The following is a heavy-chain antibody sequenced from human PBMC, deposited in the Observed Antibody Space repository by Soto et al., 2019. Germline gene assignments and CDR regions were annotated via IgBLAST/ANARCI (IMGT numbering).Heavy chain of an antibody. V-gene: IGHV3-21*01. CDR3: ARSSYYFWSGYYYYGMDV. J-gene: IGHJ6*02. Sequence: PGGSLRLSCVASGFTFSSYSMNWVRQAPGKGLEWVSSISSSSSYIYYADSVKGRFTISRDNAKNSLYLQMNSLRAEDTAVYYCARSSYYFWSGYYYYGMDVWGQGTTVTVSS. D-gene: IGHD3-3*01. CDR1: GFTFSSYS. CDR2: ISSSSSYI.